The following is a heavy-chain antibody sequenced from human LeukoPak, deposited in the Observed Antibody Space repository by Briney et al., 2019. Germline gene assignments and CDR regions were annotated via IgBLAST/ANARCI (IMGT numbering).Heavy chain of an antibody. V-gene: IGHV3-30*18. Sequence: PGRSLRLSCAASGFTFSSYGMHWVRQAPGKGLEWVAVISYDGSNKYYADSVKGRFTISRDNSKNTLYLQMSSLRAEDTAVYYCAKGSSWNDYWGQGTLVTVSS. CDR1: GFTFSSYG. J-gene: IGHJ4*02. CDR2: ISYDGSNK. CDR3: AKGSSWNDY. D-gene: IGHD6-13*01.